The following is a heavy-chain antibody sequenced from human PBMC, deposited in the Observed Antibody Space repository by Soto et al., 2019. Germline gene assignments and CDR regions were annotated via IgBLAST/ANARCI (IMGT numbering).Heavy chain of an antibody. CDR3: ARGGLTAADDY. CDR1: GFTFSSYW. Sequence: EVQLVESGGGLVQPGGSLRLSCAASGFTFSSYWMHWVRQAPGKGLVWVSRINGDGSSTNYADSVKGRFTISRYNAKNTLYLQMNSLRAEDTAVYYCARGGLTAADDYWGQGTLVTVSS. V-gene: IGHV3-74*01. J-gene: IGHJ4*02. CDR2: INGDGSST. D-gene: IGHD2-2*01.